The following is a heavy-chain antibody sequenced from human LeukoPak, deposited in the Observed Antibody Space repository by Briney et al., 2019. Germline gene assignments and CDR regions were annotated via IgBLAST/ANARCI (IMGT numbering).Heavy chain of an antibody. CDR3: ARDQFLLGYCSGGRGCRRAYYFDY. Sequence: GASVKVSCKASGYTFTSYGISWVRQAPGQGLEWMGWISRYNGNTNYAQKFQGRVTMTTDTSTSTAYMEVRSLRSDDTAVYYCARDQFLLGYCSGGRGCRRAYYFDYWGQGTLVTVSS. D-gene: IGHD2-15*01. CDR2: ISRYNGNT. J-gene: IGHJ4*02. V-gene: IGHV1-18*01. CDR1: GYTFTSYG.